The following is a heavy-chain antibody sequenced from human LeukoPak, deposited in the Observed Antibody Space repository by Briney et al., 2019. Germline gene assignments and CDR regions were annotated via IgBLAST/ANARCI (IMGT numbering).Heavy chain of an antibody. CDR1: GFTFDDYG. CDR3: ARDLTGGSRYYFYYMDV. Sequence: GGSLRLSCAASGFTFDDYGMSWVRQAPGKGLEWVSVIYSGGSTYYADSVKGRFTISRDNSKNTLYLQMNSLRAEDTAVYYCARDLTGGSRYYFYYMDVWGKGTTVTISS. CDR2: IYSGGST. J-gene: IGHJ6*03. D-gene: IGHD2-8*02. V-gene: IGHV3-66*01.